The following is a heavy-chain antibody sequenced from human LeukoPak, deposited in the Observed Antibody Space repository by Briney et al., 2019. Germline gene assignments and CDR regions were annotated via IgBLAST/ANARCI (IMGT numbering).Heavy chain of an antibody. CDR1: GFTFSSYE. CDR2: ISSSGSTI. CDR3: ARDYGGSSPFDY. V-gene: IGHV3-48*03. D-gene: IGHD4-23*01. J-gene: IGHJ4*02. Sequence: GGSLRLSCAASGFTFSSYEMHWVRQAPGKGLGWVSYISSSGSTIYYADSVKGRFTISRDNAKNSLYLQMNSLRAEDTAVYYCARDYGGSSPFDYWGQGTLVTVSS.